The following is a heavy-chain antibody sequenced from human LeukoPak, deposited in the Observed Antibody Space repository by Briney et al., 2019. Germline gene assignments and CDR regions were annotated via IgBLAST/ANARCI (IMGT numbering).Heavy chain of an antibody. D-gene: IGHD4-11*01. CDR2: INPNSGGT. Sequence: ASVKVSCKASGYTFTGYYMHWVRQAPRQGLKWMGRINPNSGGTNYAQKFQGRVTMTRDTSISTAYMELSRLRSDDTAVYYCARLSGAYSDYSAIDYWGQGTLVTVSS. CDR1: GYTFTGYY. V-gene: IGHV1-2*06. CDR3: ARLSGAYSDYSAIDY. J-gene: IGHJ4*02.